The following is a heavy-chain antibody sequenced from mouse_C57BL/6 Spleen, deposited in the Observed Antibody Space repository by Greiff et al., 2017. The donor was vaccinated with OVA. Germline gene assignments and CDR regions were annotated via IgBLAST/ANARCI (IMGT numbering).Heavy chain of an antibody. CDR2: ISDGGSYT. D-gene: IGHD2-2*01. V-gene: IGHV5-4*01. J-gene: IGHJ2*01. Sequence: EVQGVESGGGLVKPGGSLKLSCAASGFTFSSYAMSWVRQTPEKRLEWVATISDGGSYTYYPDNVKGRFTISRDNAKNNLYLQMSHLKSEDTAMYYCARDEGLRGYFDYWGQGTTLTVSS. CDR1: GFTFSSYA. CDR3: ARDEGLRGYFDY.